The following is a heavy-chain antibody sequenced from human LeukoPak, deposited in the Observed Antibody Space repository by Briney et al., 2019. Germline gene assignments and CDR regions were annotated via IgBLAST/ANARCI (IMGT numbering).Heavy chain of an antibody. J-gene: IGHJ4*02. D-gene: IGHD6-19*01. CDR3: AKDARRTSGWYYFDY. CDR1: GFSFSNYA. CDR2: ITYSGDNT. V-gene: IGHV3-23*01. Sequence: GGSLRLSCAASGFSFSNYAMSWVRQAPGKRLEWVSGITYSGDNTYYADSVKGRFTISRDNSKNTLYLQMNSLRAEDTALYYCAKDARRTSGWYYFDYWGRGILVTVSS.